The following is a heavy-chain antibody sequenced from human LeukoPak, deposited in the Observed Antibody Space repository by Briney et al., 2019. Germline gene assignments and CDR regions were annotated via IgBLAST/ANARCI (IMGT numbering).Heavy chain of an antibody. CDR2: INEDASES. J-gene: IGHJ4*02. CDR3: ARGGSDSSRYWNY. Sequence: GGSLRLSCAVSGFTFSDLWMTWVRQAPGKGLEWVANINEDASESSYVDSVKGRFIIFRDNGRTSLYLQMNSLRVEDTAVYYCARGGSDSSRYWNYWGQGTLVTVSS. D-gene: IGHD6-13*01. CDR1: GFTFSDLW. V-gene: IGHV3-7*01.